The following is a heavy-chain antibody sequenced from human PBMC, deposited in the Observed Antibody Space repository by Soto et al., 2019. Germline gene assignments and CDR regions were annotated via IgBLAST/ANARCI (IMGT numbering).Heavy chain of an antibody. Sequence: QVQLVQSGAEVKKSGASVKVSCKASGYTFTGYYIHWVRQAPGQGPEWMGEIGPNRGDTRYAQKFQGRVTMTRDTSITTVYMGLSNLSPDDTAVYYCGRGRSGELVVFYWGQGTLVTV. J-gene: IGHJ4*02. CDR1: GYTFTGYY. D-gene: IGHD1-7*01. CDR2: IGPNRGDT. V-gene: IGHV1-2*02. CDR3: GRGRSGELVVFY.